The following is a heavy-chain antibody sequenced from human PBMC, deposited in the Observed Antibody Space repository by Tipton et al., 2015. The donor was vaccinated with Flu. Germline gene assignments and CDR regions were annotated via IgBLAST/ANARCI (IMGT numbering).Heavy chain of an antibody. CDR1: GYSISSGYY. Sequence: GLVKPSETLSLTCGVSGYSISSGYYWGWIRQPPGKGLEWIAMYHVGSTYYNPSLKSRVTMSVDTSKNQLSLKLTSVTAADTAVYYCARGPAAAVPGGGWSANWFDPWGQGTLVTVSS. D-gene: IGHD6-25*01. CDR3: ARGPAAAVPGGGWSANWFDP. J-gene: IGHJ5*02. CDR2: MYHVGST. V-gene: IGHV4-38-2*01.